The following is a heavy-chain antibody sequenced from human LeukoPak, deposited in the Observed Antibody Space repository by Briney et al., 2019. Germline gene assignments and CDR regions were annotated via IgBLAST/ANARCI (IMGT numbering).Heavy chain of an antibody. D-gene: IGHD2-21*01. V-gene: IGHV4-59*01. CDR3: ARSICGGDCSRFDY. CDR2: IYYSGST. Sequence: PSETLSLTCTVSGGSLSSYYWSWLRQPPGKGLEWIGYIYYSGSTNYNPSLKSRVTISVDTSKNQFSLKLSSVTAADTAVYYCARSICGGDCSRFDYWGQGTLVTVSS. CDR1: GGSLSSYY. J-gene: IGHJ4*02.